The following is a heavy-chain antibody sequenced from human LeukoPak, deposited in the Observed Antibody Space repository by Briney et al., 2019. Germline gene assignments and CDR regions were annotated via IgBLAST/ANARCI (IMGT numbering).Heavy chain of an antibody. CDR2: ITSSSGNI. CDR3: AKDGGSGATRPIDF. J-gene: IGHJ4*02. D-gene: IGHD1-26*01. Sequence: GGSLRLSCAASGFTFSSYSMNWVRQAPGKGLEWVAYITSSSGNIYYADSVRGRFTISRDNAKNSLYLQLNSLRTEDTAFYYCAKDGGSGATRPIDFWGQGTLVTVSS. CDR1: GFTFSSYS. V-gene: IGHV3-48*01.